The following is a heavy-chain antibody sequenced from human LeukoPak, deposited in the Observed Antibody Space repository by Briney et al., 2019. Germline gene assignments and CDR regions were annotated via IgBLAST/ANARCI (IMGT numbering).Heavy chain of an antibody. Sequence: ASVKVSFKASGYTFTDYYIHWVRQAPGQGLEWMGWISPNSGGTKYAQKFQGRVTMTRDTSISTVYMELSRLRSDDTAVYYCARDYGDYGSHWDAFDIWGQGTMVTVSS. J-gene: IGHJ3*02. V-gene: IGHV1-2*02. CDR2: ISPNSGGT. D-gene: IGHD4-17*01. CDR1: GYTFTDYY. CDR3: ARDYGDYGSHWDAFDI.